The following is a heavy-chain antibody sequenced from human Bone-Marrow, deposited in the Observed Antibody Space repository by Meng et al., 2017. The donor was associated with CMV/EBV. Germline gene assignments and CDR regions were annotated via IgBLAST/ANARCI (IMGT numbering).Heavy chain of an antibody. J-gene: IGHJ6*02. CDR3: ARGWAPLPYYYYGMDV. CDR1: GFTFSSYA. D-gene: IGHD6-13*01. Sequence: GGSLRLSCAASGFTFSSYAMHWVRQAPGKGLEWVAVISYDGSNKYYADSVKGRFTISRDNAKNSLYLQMNSLRAEDTAVYYCARGWAPLPYYYYGMDVWGQGTTVTVSS. V-gene: IGHV3-30-3*01. CDR2: ISYDGSNK.